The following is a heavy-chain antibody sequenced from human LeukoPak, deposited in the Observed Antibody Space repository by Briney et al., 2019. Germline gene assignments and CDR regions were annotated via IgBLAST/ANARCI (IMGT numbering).Heavy chain of an antibody. D-gene: IGHD2-15*01. CDR3: ATIYCSGGTCSYFDD. V-gene: IGHV3-7*01. CDR1: GFTFSSYW. CDR2: IKPDGRVA. Sequence: PGGSLRLSCSASGFTFSSYWMSWLRQAPGKGLEWVAHIKPDGRVAYYVDSVKGRFTLSRDNARNSLYLQMNSLRAEDTAVYYCATIYCSGGTCSYFDDWGQGTLVTVSS. J-gene: IGHJ4*02.